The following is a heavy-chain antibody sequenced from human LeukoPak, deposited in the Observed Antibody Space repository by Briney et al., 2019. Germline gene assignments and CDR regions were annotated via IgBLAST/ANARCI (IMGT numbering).Heavy chain of an antibody. Sequence: ASVKVSCKAAGYNFPAYFIHWVHQAPGQGLEWMGRINPNGGDTNYAQKFQGRVTMAGDTSISTAYMELSSLISDDTAVYYCARVGFTTSWSNFDYWGQGTLVTVSS. CDR3: ARVGFTTSWSNFDY. D-gene: IGHD2-2*01. CDR1: GYNFPAYF. CDR2: INPNGGDT. J-gene: IGHJ4*02. V-gene: IGHV1-2*06.